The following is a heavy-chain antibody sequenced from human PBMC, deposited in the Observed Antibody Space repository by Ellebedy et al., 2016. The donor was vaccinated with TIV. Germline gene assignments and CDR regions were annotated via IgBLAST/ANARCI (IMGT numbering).Heavy chain of an antibody. V-gene: IGHV3-49*04. Sequence: GGSLRLXXTASGFTFGDYAMSWVRQAPGKGLAWVSFIRSKAYGGTTEYAASVKGRFTIPRDDSKSIAYLQMNSLKAEDTAVYYCTRDLTTLAAAGTGIYYYTMDVWGQGTTVTVSS. D-gene: IGHD6-13*01. J-gene: IGHJ6*02. CDR3: TRDLTTLAAAGTGIYYYTMDV. CDR1: GFTFGDYA. CDR2: IRSKAYGGTT.